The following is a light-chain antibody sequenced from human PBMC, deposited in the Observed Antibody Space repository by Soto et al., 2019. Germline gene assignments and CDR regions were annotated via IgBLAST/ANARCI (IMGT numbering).Light chain of an antibody. V-gene: IGLV1-44*01. Sequence: QPVLAQPPSAPAPPGQRVAIPCSGSSSNIGRNPVHWYQHLPGAAPKLLIYGNDQRPSGVPDRFSGSKSDTSASLAITGLQSEDEADYFCASWDDRLNGQVFGGGTQLTVL. CDR3: ASWDDRLNGQV. J-gene: IGLJ2*01. CDR1: SSNIGRNP. CDR2: GND.